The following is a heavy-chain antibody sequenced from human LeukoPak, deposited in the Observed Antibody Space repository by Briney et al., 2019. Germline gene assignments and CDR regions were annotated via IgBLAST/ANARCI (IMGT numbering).Heavy chain of an antibody. CDR2: IRSKANSYST. CDR3: TRPGYYDSSGYYSRGY. J-gene: IGHJ4*02. CDR1: GFTFSGSA. V-gene: IGHV3-73*01. D-gene: IGHD3-22*01. Sequence: PGGSLRLSXAASGFTFSGSAMHWVRQASGKGLEWIGRIRSKANSYSTAYAASVKGRFTISRDDSKNTAYLQMNSLKTEDTAVYYCTRPGYYDSSGYYSRGYWGQGTLVTVSS.